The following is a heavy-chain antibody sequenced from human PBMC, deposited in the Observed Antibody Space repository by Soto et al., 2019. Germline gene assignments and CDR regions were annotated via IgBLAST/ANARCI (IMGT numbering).Heavy chain of an antibody. CDR2: INPSGGST. Sequence: ASVKVSCKASGYTFTSYYMHWVRQAPGQGLEWMGIINPSGGSTSYAQKFQGRVTMTRDTSTSTVYMELSSLRSEDTAVYYCARDSDIVVAPAAKAYDYWGQGTLVTVSS. V-gene: IGHV1-46*03. D-gene: IGHD2-2*01. J-gene: IGHJ4*02. CDR3: ARDSDIVVAPAAKAYDY. CDR1: GYTFTSYY.